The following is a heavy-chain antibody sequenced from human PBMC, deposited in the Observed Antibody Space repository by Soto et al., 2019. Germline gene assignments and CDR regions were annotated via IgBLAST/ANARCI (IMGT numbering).Heavy chain of an antibody. J-gene: IGHJ4*02. V-gene: IGHV3-23*01. CDR1: GFTFSTYA. CDR3: AKGSTAMTYFDY. D-gene: IGHD5-18*01. Sequence: PGGSLRLSCAASGFTFSTYAMSWVRQAPGKGLEWVSTISAGGSSTYYADSVKGRFTISRDNSKNTLYLQMNSLRAEDTAVYYCAKGSTAMTYFDYWGQGTLVTVSS. CDR2: ISAGGSST.